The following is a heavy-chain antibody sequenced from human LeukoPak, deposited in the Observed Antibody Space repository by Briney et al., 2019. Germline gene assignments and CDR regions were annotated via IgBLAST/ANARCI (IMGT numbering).Heavy chain of an antibody. CDR2: IIPIFGTA. D-gene: IGHD3-22*01. J-gene: IGHJ4*02. CDR3: ARVPTTYYYDSSGYYNHY. V-gene: IGHV1-69*05. Sequence: ASVKVSCKASGGTFSSYAISWVRQAPGQGLEWMAGIIPIFGTANYAQKFQGRVTITTDESTSTAYMELSSLRSEDTAVYYCARVPTTYYYDSSGYYNHYWGQGTLVTVSS. CDR1: GGTFSSYA.